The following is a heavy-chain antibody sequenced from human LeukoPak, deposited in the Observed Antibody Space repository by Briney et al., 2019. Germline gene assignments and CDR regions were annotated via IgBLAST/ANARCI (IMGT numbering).Heavy chain of an antibody. V-gene: IGHV1-18*01. CDR2: ISAYNGYT. CDR1: GYTFTNYG. Sequence: ASVKVSCKASGYTFTNYGVSWVRQAPGQGLEWMGWISAYNGYTNYAQKFQFRVTMTTDTSTSTAYMELRSLTSDDTAVYYCARDKAVTTELTQYFQHWGQGTLVTVSS. J-gene: IGHJ1*01. CDR3: ARDKAVTTELTQYFQH. D-gene: IGHD4-11*01.